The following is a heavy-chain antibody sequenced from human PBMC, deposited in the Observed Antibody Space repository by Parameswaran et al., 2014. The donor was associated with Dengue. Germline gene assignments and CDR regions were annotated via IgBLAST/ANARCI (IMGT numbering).Heavy chain of an antibody. V-gene: IGHV4-59*01. CDR3: VRGENYDSTGNSP. D-gene: IGHD3-22*01. Sequence: RWIRQPPGKGLEWIGFIYYRGSTNYNPSLRSRVTISLDTSKNQFSLRLSSVTAGDTAVYYCVRGENYDSTGNSPWGQGTLVTVSS. J-gene: IGHJ5*02. CDR2: IYYRGST.